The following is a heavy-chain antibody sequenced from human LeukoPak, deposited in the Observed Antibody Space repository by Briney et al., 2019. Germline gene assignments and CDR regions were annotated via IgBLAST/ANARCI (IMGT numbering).Heavy chain of an antibody. D-gene: IGHD5-12*01. CDR1: GFPLSRYA. V-gene: IGHV3-23*01. Sequence: GGSLRLSCAASGFPLSRYAMSWVRQAPGKGLEWVSGSSGRDGTTAYADPVKGRFTISRDSSRNSLFLQLDSLRPEDTAVYYCAKDAMATMSSGGYYFDHWGQGTLVTVSS. CDR2: SSGRDGTT. CDR3: AKDAMATMSSGGYYFDH. J-gene: IGHJ4*02.